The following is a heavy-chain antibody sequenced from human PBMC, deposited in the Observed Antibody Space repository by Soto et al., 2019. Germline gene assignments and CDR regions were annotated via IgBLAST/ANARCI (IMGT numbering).Heavy chain of an antibody. J-gene: IGHJ4*02. CDR1: GFTFNDCG. D-gene: IGHD3-10*01. CDR2: VSYDGSIT. Sequence: HLGGSLRLSCAASGFTFNDCGMHWVRQAPGKGLEWVAVVSYDGSITNYADSVKGRLTISRDNSKNTLYVQMNNLRAEDTAVYYCAKSMVRGVPPLDYWGQGALVTVSS. V-gene: IGHV3-30*18. CDR3: AKSMVRGVPPLDY.